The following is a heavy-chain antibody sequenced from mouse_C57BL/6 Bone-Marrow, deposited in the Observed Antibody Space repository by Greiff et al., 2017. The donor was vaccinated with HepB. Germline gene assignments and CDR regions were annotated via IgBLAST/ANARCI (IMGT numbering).Heavy chain of an antibody. CDR1: GFSLTSYG. V-gene: IGHV2-6-1*01. J-gene: IGHJ4*01. Sequence: VKLMESGPGLVAPSQSLSITCTVSGFSLTSYGVHWVRQPPGKGLEWLVVIWSDGSTTYNSALKSRLSISKDNSKSQVFLNMNSLQTDDTAMYYCARQLRLRAYYYAMDYWGQGTSVTVSS. D-gene: IGHD3-2*02. CDR2: IWSDGST. CDR3: ARQLRLRAYYYAMDY.